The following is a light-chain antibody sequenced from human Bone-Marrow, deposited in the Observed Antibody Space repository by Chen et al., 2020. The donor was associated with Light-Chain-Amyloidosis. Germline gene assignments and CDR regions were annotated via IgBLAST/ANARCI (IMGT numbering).Light chain of an antibody. Sequence: SYVLTQPSSVSVAPGQTATIACGGNNIGSTSVHWYQQTPGQAPLLVVYDYSDRPSGIPERLSGSNSGNTATLTISRVEAGDEADYYCQVWDRGSDRPVFGGGTKLTVL. J-gene: IGLJ3*02. V-gene: IGLV3-21*02. CDR1: NIGSTS. CDR2: DYS. CDR3: QVWDRGSDRPV.